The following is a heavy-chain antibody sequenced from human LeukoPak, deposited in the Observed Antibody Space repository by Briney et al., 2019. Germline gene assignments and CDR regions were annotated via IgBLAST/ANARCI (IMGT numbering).Heavy chain of an antibody. Sequence: GGSLRLSCAASGFTFSNYGLSWVRQAPGKGLEWVSGITGSGGSTYYADSVKGRFTISRDNSKNTLYLQMNSLRAEDTAVYYCAKVRGRGIQLWLPKNYFDYWGQGTLVTVSS. J-gene: IGHJ4*02. CDR2: ITGSGGST. D-gene: IGHD5-18*01. CDR3: AKVRGRGIQLWLPKNYFDY. CDR1: GFTFSNYG. V-gene: IGHV3-23*01.